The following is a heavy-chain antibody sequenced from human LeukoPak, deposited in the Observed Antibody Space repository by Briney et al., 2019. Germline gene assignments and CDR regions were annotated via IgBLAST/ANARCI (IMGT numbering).Heavy chain of an antibody. V-gene: IGHV1-69*13. CDR2: IIPIFGTA. D-gene: IGHD3-22*01. CDR1: GGTFSSYA. Sequence: SVKVSCKASGGTFSSYAISWVRQAPGQGLEWMGGIIPIFGTANYAQKFQGRVTITADESTSTAYMELSSLRSEDTAVYYCTTDYYYDSSGSYYTIDYWGQGTLVTVSS. J-gene: IGHJ4*02. CDR3: TTDYYYDSSGSYYTIDY.